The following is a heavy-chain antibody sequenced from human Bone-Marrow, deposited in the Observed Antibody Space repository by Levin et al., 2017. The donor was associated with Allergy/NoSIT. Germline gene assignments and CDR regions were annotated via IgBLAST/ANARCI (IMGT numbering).Heavy chain of an antibody. D-gene: IGHD4-11*01. V-gene: IGHV4-59*01. Sequence: SSETLSLTCTVSGGSISTYFWSWIRQPPGKGLEWIGHLSSSGSSNYNPSLKSRVTISVDTSKNQLSLKLTSVTAADRAVYYCARDRVITSSNTYYYYGVDVWGQGTTVTVSS. CDR3: ARDRVITSSNTYYYYGVDV. CDR1: GGSISTYF. J-gene: IGHJ6*02. CDR2: LSSSGSS.